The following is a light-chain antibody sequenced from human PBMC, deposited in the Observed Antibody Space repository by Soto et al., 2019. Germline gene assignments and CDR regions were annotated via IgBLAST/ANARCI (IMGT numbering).Light chain of an antibody. Sequence: EIVLTQSPGTLSLSPGERATLSCRAGQSVTSNFLVWYQQKPGQAPRLLIYGASSRATGIPDRYSGSGSGTDFTLNISRLEHEDFAVYYCQQYGRSPWTFGQGTKVEIK. CDR1: QSVTSNF. V-gene: IGKV3-20*01. J-gene: IGKJ1*01. CDR2: GAS. CDR3: QQYGRSPWT.